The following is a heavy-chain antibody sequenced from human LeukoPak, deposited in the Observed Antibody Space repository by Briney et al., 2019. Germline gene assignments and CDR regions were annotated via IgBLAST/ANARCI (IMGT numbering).Heavy chain of an antibody. V-gene: IGHV3-23*01. Sequence: GGSLRLSCAAPGFTFSSYAMSWVRQAPGKGLEWVSAISGSGGSTYYADSVKGRFTISRDNSKSTLYVQMNSLRAEDTAVYYCAKEFDSSGSVWGQGTTVTVSS. CDR1: GFTFSSYA. J-gene: IGHJ6*02. D-gene: IGHD3-22*01. CDR3: AKEFDSSGSV. CDR2: ISGSGGST.